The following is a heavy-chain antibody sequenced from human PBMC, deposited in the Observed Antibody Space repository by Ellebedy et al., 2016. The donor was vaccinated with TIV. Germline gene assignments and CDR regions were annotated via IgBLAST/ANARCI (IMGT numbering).Heavy chain of an antibody. Sequence: MPGGSLRLSCTVSGGSISSYYWNWVRQTPGKGLEWIGHIHSSGGPDYIPSLKSRLTITVDTSKNQFPLRLSSVTAADTAVYFCERLGYCRSNWCLPDFWGRGALVTVSS. J-gene: IGHJ4*02. CDR2: IHSSGGP. CDR1: GGSISSYY. V-gene: IGHV4-59*08. CDR3: ERLGYCRSNWCLPDF. D-gene: IGHD2-2*01.